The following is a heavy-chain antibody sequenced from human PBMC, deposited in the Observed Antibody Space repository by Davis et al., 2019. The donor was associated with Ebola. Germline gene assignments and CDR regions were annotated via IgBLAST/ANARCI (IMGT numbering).Heavy chain of an antibody. J-gene: IGHJ5*02. CDR2: IIPILGIA. V-gene: IGHV1-69*02. D-gene: IGHD6-13*01. CDR3: AGGGYIAAGSA. Sequence: SVKVSCKASGYTFTSYYMHWVRQAPGQGLEWMGRIIPILGIANYAQKFQGRVTITADKSTSTVYMELSSLRSEDTAVYYCAGGGYIAAGSAWGQGTLVTVSS. CDR1: GYTFTSYY.